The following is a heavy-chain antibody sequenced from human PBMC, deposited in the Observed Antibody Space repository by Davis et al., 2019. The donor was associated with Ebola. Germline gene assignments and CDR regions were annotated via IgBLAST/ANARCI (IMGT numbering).Heavy chain of an antibody. CDR1: GFTFSSYA. J-gene: IGHJ4*02. D-gene: IGHD3-3*01. CDR2: ISSNGGST. Sequence: GGSLRLSCSASGFTFSSYAMHWVRQAPGKGLEYVSAISSNGGSTYYADSVKGRFTISRDNSKNTLYLQMNSLRAEDTAVYYCARVPYYDFWSAAYWGQGTLVTVSS. V-gene: IGHV3-64*04. CDR3: ARVPYYDFWSAAY.